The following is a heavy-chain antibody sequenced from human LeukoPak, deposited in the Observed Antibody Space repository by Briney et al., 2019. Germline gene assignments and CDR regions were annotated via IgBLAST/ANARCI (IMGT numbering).Heavy chain of an antibody. V-gene: IGHV4-4*07. CDR2: IYTSEST. CDR3: AREAVADVHDAFDI. CDR1: GGSISSYY. J-gene: IGHJ3*02. Sequence: SETLSLTCTVSGGSISSYYWSWIRQPAGKGLEWIGRIYTSESTNYIPSLKSRVTMSVDTSKNQFSLKLSSVTAADTAVYYCAREAVADVHDAFDIWGQGTMVTVSS. D-gene: IGHD6-19*01.